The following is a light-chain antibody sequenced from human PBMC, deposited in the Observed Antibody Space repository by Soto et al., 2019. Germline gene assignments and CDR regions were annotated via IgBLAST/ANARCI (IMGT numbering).Light chain of an antibody. Sequence: DIQMTQSPSTLSASVGDRVTITCRASQSISSWLAWYQQKPGKAPKLLIYKASSLESGVPSRFSGSGSGTEFTLTISSLQPDDFAVYYCQQRGEWPPGATFGQGTRLEI. CDR1: QSISSW. J-gene: IGKJ5*01. V-gene: IGKV1-5*03. CDR3: QQRGEWPPGAT. CDR2: KAS.